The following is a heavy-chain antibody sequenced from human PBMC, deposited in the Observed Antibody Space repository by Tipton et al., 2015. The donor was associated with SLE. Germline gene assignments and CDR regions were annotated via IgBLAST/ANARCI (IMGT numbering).Heavy chain of an antibody. Sequence: TLSLTCAVYGGSFSGYYWSWTRQPPVKGLEWIGEINHSGSTNYNPSLKRRITISVDTSKNQFSLRLSSVTAADTTVYYCARGRPRATQAWGGYYYYMDVWGKGTTVTVSS. D-gene: IGHD3-16*01. CDR1: GGSFSGYY. J-gene: IGHJ6*03. CDR3: ARGRPRATQAWGGYYYYMDV. CDR2: INHSGST. V-gene: IGHV4-34*01.